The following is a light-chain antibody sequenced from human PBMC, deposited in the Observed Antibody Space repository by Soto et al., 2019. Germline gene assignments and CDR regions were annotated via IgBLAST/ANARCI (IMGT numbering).Light chain of an antibody. CDR1: QGISRW. V-gene: IGKV1D-16*01. CDR2: ATS. Sequence: IQMTQSPSPLSASVGDRVPITCRASQGISRWLAWYQQKPGKAPKLLIFATSNLQSGVPSRFSGSGSGTDFTLTISCLQSEDFATYYCQQYYSFPWTFGQGTKVDI. CDR3: QQYYSFPWT. J-gene: IGKJ1*01.